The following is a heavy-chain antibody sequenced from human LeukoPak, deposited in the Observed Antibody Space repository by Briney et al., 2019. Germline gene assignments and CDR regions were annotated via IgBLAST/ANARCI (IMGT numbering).Heavy chain of an antibody. D-gene: IGHD4-17*01. CDR3: AKAAYGDYPSDY. V-gene: IGHV3-15*01. CDR2: IKSKTDGGTT. Sequence: GGSLRLSCAASGFTFSNAWMSWVRQAPGKGLEWVGRIKSKTDGGTTDYAAPVKGRFTISRDDSKNTLYLQMNSLRAEDTAVYYCAKAAYGDYPSDYWGQGTLVTVSS. CDR1: GFTFSNAW. J-gene: IGHJ4*02.